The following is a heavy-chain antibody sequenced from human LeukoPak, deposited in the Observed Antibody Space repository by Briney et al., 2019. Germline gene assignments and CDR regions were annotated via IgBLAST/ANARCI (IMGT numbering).Heavy chain of an antibody. CDR3: ARDPGYSYGYNY. CDR1: GYTFSSYA. CDR2: IIPILGIA. D-gene: IGHD5-18*01. J-gene: IGHJ4*02. Sequence: SVKVSCKASGYTFSSYAISWVRQAPGQGLEWMGRIIPILGIANYAQKFQGRVTITADKSTSTAYMELSSLRSEDTAVYYCARDPGYSYGYNYWGQGTLVTVSS. V-gene: IGHV1-69*04.